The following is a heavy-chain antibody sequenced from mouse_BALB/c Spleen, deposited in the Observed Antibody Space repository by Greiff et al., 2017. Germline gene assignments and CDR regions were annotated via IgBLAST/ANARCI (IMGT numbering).Heavy chain of an antibody. V-gene: IGHV14-3*02. CDR3: ATRQLGPHYYAMDY. D-gene: IGHD3-2*01. Sequence: VQLQQSGAELVKPGASVKLSCTASGFNFKDTYMHWVKQRPEQGLEWIGRIDPANGNTKYDPKFQGKATITADTSSNTAYLQLSSLTSEDTAVYYCATRQLGPHYYAMDYWGQGTSVTVSS. CDR2: IDPANGNT. CDR1: GFNFKDTY. J-gene: IGHJ4*01.